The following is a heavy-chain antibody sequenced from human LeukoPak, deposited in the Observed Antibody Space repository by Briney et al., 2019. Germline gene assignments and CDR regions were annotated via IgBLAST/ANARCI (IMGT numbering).Heavy chain of an antibody. D-gene: IGHD5-24*01. V-gene: IGHV3-48*01. J-gene: IGHJ4*02. CDR1: GFTFSDS. Sequence: EGSLRLSCAASGFTFSDSMNWVRQAPGKGLEWISYIGIDSGNTNYADSVKGRFTISGDKAKNSLYLQMNSLRVEDTAVYYCARDYKYAFDNWGQGTLVTVSS. CDR2: IGIDSGNT. CDR3: ARDYKYAFDN.